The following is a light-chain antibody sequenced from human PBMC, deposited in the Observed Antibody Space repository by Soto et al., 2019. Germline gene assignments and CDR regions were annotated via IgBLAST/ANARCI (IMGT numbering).Light chain of an antibody. CDR1: QYIYKY. Sequence: DIQMTQSPSSLSAAVGDSVTFTCQASQYIYKYLNWYQQKPGKAPKLLIYDASNLERGVPSRFSGSGSGTDFSLTVDSLQPEDTAIYYCQQYDHPPYTFGQGTKLEIK. V-gene: IGKV1-33*01. CDR2: DAS. J-gene: IGKJ2*01. CDR3: QQYDHPPYT.